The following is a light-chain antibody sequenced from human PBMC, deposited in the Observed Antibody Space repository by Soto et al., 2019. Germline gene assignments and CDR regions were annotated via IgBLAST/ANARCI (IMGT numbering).Light chain of an antibody. CDR3: QQHNSWPQT. J-gene: IGKJ1*01. Sequence: ETVLTQSPATLSVSPGERVTLSCRASETVSTNLAWYQQRPGQAPRLLIYDVSTGATGIPARFSGRRSGTEFTLTISSLQSEDFGVYYCQQHNSWPQTFGQGTKVEIK. CDR2: DVS. CDR1: ETVSTN. V-gene: IGKV3-15*01.